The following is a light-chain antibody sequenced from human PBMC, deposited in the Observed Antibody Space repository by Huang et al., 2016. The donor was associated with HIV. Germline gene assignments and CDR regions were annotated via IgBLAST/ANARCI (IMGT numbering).Light chain of an antibody. CDR2: AAS. J-gene: IGKJ5*01. V-gene: IGKV1-NL1*01. Sequence: DIQMIQSPSSLSASVGDRVTIICRASQGISNSLAWYQQKPGKAPKLLLYAASRLKSGVPSRFSGSGSGTDYTLTISSLQPEDFATYYCQQYYSTPPITFGQGTRLEIK. CDR1: QGISNS. CDR3: QQYYSTPPIT.